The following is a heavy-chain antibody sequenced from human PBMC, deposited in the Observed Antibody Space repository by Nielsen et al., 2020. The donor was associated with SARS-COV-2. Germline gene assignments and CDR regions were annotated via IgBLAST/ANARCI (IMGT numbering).Heavy chain of an antibody. J-gene: IGHJ6*02. V-gene: IGHV3-21*04. Sequence: WIRQPPGKGLEWVSSISSSSSYIYYADSVKGRFTISRDNAKNSLYLQMNSLRAEDTAVYYCARESRFHYGMDVWGQGTTVTVSS. CDR3: ARESRFHYGMDV. CDR2: ISSSSSYI.